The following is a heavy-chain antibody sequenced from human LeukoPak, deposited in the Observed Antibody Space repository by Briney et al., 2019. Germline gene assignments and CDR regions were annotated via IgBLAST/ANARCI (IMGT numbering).Heavy chain of an antibody. CDR3: ARLYGSGSYYFDY. V-gene: IGHV4-34*01. D-gene: IGHD3-10*01. CDR2: INHSGST. Sequence: SETLSLTCSVYGGSLSGYYWSWIRQTPGKGLELIGEINHSGSTTYYPSFKNRVTISVDTSKNQFSLKLSSVTAADTAVYYCARLYGSGSYYFDYWGQGTLVTVSS. CDR1: GGSLSGYY. J-gene: IGHJ4*02.